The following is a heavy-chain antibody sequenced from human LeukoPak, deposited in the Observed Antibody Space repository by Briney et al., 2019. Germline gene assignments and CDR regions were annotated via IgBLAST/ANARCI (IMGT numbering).Heavy chain of an antibody. CDR2: INPSGGST. D-gene: IGHD1-26*01. CDR3: AREVGATKGFDY. J-gene: IGHJ4*02. Sequence: GASVKLSCKASGYTFTSYDMHWVRQAPGQGLEWMGIINPSGGSTSYAQKFQGRVTMTRDTSTSTVYMELSSLRSEDTAVYYCAREVGATKGFDYWGQGTLVTVSS. CDR1: GYTFTSYD. V-gene: IGHV1-46*01.